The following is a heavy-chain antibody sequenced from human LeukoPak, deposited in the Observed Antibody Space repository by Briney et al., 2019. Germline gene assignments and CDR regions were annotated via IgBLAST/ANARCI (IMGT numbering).Heavy chain of an antibody. CDR2: IKEDGSGK. CDR1: GFTFSNHW. V-gene: IGHV3-7*01. J-gene: IGHJ1*01. Sequence: GGSLRLSCAASGFTFSNHWMSWVRQAPGKGLEWVANIKEDGSGKYYVDSVRGRFTISRDNAKNLVYLQMNSLRAEDSAVYYCARHNSGGHFQYWGQGTLVTVSS. CDR3: ARHNSGGHFQY. D-gene: IGHD3-16*01.